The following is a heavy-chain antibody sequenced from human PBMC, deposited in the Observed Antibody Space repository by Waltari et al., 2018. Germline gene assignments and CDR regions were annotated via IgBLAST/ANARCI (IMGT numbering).Heavy chain of an antibody. V-gene: IGHV3-23*01. CDR3: AKGPKWELLPEPYFDY. CDR1: GFTFSSYA. Sequence: EVQLLESGGGLVQHGGSLRLSCAASGFTFSSYALSWVRQAPGKGLEWVSAISGSGGSTYYADSVKGRFTISRDNSKNTLYLQMNSLRAEDTAVYYCAKGPKWELLPEPYFDYWGQGTLVTVSS. CDR2: ISGSGGST. J-gene: IGHJ4*02. D-gene: IGHD1-26*01.